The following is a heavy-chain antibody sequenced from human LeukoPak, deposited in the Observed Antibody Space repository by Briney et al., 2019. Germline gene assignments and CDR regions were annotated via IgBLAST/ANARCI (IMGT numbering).Heavy chain of an antibody. V-gene: IGHV1-69*01. J-gene: IGHJ3*02. Sequence: GSSVKVSCKASGGTFSSYAISWVRQAPGQGLEWMGGIIPIFGTANYAQKFQGRVTITADESTSTAYMELSSLRSEDTAVYYCARVGGRILEPPGAFDIWGQGTMVTVSS. CDR3: ARVGGRILEPPGAFDI. CDR2: IIPIFGTA. CDR1: GGTFSSYA. D-gene: IGHD2-15*01.